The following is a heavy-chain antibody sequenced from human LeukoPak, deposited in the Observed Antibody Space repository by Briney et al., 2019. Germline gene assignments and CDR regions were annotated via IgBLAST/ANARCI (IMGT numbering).Heavy chain of an antibody. CDR2: ISYDGSNK. Sequence: GGSLRLSCAASGFTFSSYAMHWVRQAPGKGLEWVAVISYDGSNKYYADSVKGRFTISRDNSKNTLYLQMNSLRAEDTAVHYCARGVDYSYIDYWGQGTLVTVSS. D-gene: IGHD4-11*01. CDR1: GFTFSSYA. J-gene: IGHJ4*02. CDR3: ARGVDYSYIDY. V-gene: IGHV3-30-3*01.